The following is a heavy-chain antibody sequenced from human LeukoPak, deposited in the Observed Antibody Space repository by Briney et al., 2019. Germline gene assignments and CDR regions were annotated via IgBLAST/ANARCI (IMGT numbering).Heavy chain of an antibody. J-gene: IGHJ3*02. CDR3: ARDSTVRARANDAFDI. D-gene: IGHD4-17*01. Sequence: GGSLRLSCAASGFTFSSYAMHWVRQAPGKGLEYVSAISSNGGSTYYANSVKGRFTISRDNSKNTLYLQMGSLRAEDMAVYYCARDSTVRARANDAFDIWGQGTMVTVSS. CDR2: ISSNGGST. V-gene: IGHV3-64*01. CDR1: GFTFSSYA.